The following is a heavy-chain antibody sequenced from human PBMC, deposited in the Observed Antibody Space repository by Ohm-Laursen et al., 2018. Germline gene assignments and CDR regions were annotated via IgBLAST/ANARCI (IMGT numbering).Heavy chain of an antibody. CDR1: GFTFSNYV. D-gene: IGHD2-21*02. V-gene: IGHV3-23*01. Sequence: SLRLSCAASGFTFSNYVMSWVRQVPGKGLQWVSAISGDGGSTDYADSVKGRFTISRDNSKNTLYLQMNSLRAEDTAVYYCAKVFKRCDGDCPYYFDYWGQGTLVTVSS. CDR3: AKVFKRCDGDCPYYFDY. J-gene: IGHJ4*02. CDR2: ISGDGGST.